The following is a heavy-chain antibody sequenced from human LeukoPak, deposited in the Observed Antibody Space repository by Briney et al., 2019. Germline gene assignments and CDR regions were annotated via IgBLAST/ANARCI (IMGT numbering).Heavy chain of an antibody. CDR1: GFTVRSNY. J-gene: IGHJ4*02. V-gene: IGHV3-53*04. D-gene: IGHD3-22*01. CDR2: IYSGGST. CDR3: ASLSYYYDSSGYFY. Sequence: GGSLRLSCAASGFTVRSNYMSWVRQAPGKGLEWVSVIYSGGSTYYADSVKGRFTISRHNSKNTLYLQMDSLRAEDTAVYYCASLSYYYDSSGYFYWGQGTLVTVSS.